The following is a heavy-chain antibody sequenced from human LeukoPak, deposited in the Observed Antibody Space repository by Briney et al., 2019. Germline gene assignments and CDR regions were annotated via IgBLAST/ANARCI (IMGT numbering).Heavy chain of an antibody. Sequence: GGSLRLSCAASGFTFSSYGMHWVRQAPGKGLEWVAVIWYDGSNKYYADSVKGRFTISRDNSKNTLSLQMNSLRAEDTAVYYCARAPPIGSSTILDYYYYGMDVWGKGTTVTVSS. CDR2: IWYDGSNK. V-gene: IGHV3-33*01. CDR1: GFTFSSYG. CDR3: ARAPPIGSSTILDYYYYGMDV. D-gene: IGHD2-2*01. J-gene: IGHJ6*04.